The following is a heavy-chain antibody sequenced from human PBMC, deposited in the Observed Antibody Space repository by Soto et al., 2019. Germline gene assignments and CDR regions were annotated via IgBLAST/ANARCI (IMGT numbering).Heavy chain of an antibody. CDR3: ARRVNDYGDYGGDYWYFDL. J-gene: IGHJ2*01. V-gene: IGHV1-69*12. CDR1: GGTFSSYA. CDR2: IIPIFGTA. D-gene: IGHD4-17*01. Sequence: QVQLVQSGAEVKKPGSSVKVSCKASGGTFSSYAISWVRQAPGQGLEWMGGIIPIFGTANYAQKFQGRVTITADESTSTAYMELSSLRSEDTAVYYCARRVNDYGDYGGDYWYFDLWGRGTLVTVSS.